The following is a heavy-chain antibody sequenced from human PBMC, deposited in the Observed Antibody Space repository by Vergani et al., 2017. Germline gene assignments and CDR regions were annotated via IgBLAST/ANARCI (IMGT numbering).Heavy chain of an antibody. V-gene: IGHV3-23*01. CDR2: ISTSGDST. CDR3: AKSLIPAAMHYYYFYMDV. Sequence: EVQLLESGGGLVQPGGSLRLSCAASGFTFSSYAMNWVRQAPGKGLEWVSAISTSGDSTYYADSVKGRFTISRDNSKNTLYLQMNSLRAEDTAVYYCAKSLIPAAMHYYYFYMDVWGKGTTVTVSS. J-gene: IGHJ6*03. D-gene: IGHD2-2*01. CDR1: GFTFSSYA.